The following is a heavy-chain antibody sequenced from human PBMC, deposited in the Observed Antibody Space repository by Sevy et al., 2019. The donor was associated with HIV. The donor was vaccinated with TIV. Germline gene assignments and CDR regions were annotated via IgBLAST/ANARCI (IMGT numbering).Heavy chain of an antibody. CDR1: GFTFDDYA. CDR3: TRGLATADTPEYYFDY. Sequence: GGSLRLSCTTSGFTFDDYAMSWFRQAPGKGLEWVAFITRNSYEAYGGTTDYGASVKGRFIISRDDYKSIDYLQMNSLKIEDTAVYYCTRGLATADTPEYYFDYWGQGTLVTVSS. J-gene: IGHJ4*02. D-gene: IGHD5-12*01. V-gene: IGHV3-49*03. CDR2: ITRNSYEAYGGTT.